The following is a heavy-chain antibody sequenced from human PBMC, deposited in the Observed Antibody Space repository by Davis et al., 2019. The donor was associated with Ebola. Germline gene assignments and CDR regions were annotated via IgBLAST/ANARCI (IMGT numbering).Heavy chain of an antibody. CDR1: GFTFSNYG. J-gene: IGHJ5*02. CDR2: ISFEGGNK. D-gene: IGHD4-17*01. V-gene: IGHV3-30*03. CDR3: ARTALTSISDSGLGYNYFDP. Sequence: PGGSLRLSCAASGFTFSNYGIHWVRQAPGKGLEWVAGISFEGGNKYYADSVKGRFTISRDNSKNTLYLQMNSLRAEDTAVYYCARTALTSISDSGLGYNYFDPWGQGTLVTVSS.